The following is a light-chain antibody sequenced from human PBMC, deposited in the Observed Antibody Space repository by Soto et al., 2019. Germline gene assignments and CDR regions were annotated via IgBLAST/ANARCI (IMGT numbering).Light chain of an antibody. CDR3: AAWDDSLNGLL. J-gene: IGLJ3*02. CDR2: SDN. V-gene: IGLV1-44*01. Sequence: QSVLTQPPSASGTPGQVFTISCSGSNSNIGDNSVNWYQQLPGTAPKLLIYSDNRRPSGVPDRFSGSKSGTSASLAISGLQSEDEAEYYCAAWDDSLNGLLFGGGTKLIVL. CDR1: NSNIGDNS.